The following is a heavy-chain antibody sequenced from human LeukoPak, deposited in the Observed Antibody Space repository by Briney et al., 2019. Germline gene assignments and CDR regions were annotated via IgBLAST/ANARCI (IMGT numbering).Heavy chain of an antibody. Sequence: SQTLCLTCTVSGGSISSGGCYWSWIRQPPGKGLEWIGYIYHSGSTYYNPSLKSRVTISVDRSKNQFSLKLSSVTAADTAVYYCARAPLGYSSSSGDYYYYYMDVWGKGTTITVSS. D-gene: IGHD6-6*01. V-gene: IGHV4-30-2*01. CDR2: IYHSGST. CDR1: GGSISSGGCY. CDR3: ARAPLGYSSSSGDYYYYYMDV. J-gene: IGHJ6*03.